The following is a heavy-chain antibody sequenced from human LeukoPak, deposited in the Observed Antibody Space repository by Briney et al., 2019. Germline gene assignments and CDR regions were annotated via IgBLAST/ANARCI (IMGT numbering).Heavy chain of an antibody. CDR1: GFTFSSYS. CDR3: ARESTAMDDY. J-gene: IGHJ4*02. CDR2: ISSSSRYI. Sequence: GGSLRLSCAASGFTFSSYSMNWVRQAPGKGLEWVSSISSSSRYIYYADSVKGRFTISRDNAKNSLYLQMNSLRAEDTAVYYCARESTAMDDYWGQGTLVTVSS. D-gene: IGHD5-18*01. V-gene: IGHV3-21*01.